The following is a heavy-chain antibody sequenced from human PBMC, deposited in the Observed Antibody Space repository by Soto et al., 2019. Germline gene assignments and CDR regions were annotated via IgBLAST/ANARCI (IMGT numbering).Heavy chain of an antibody. Sequence: GSLRLSCAASGFTFSSYAMSWVRQAPGKGLEWVSAISNGGNTYYADSVKGRFTISRDNSKNTLYLQMNSLRVEDTAVYYCASRYCSSTSCGPGLFDSWGQGTLVTVSS. CDR2: ISNGGNT. V-gene: IGHV3-23*01. D-gene: IGHD2-2*01. CDR3: ASRYCSSTSCGPGLFDS. J-gene: IGHJ4*02. CDR1: GFTFSSYA.